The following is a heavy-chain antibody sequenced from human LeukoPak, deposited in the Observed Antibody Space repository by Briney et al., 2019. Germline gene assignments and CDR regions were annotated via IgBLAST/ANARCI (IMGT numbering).Heavy chain of an antibody. D-gene: IGHD5/OR15-5a*01. J-gene: IGHJ6*02. CDR1: GFTFSSYA. V-gene: IGHV3-23*01. Sequence: GGSLRLSCAASGFTFSSYAITWVRQAPGKGLEWVSAISGGGGNIYYADSVKGRFTISRDNSKNTLYLQMNSLRDEDTAVYYCAKDLRGYSVYDYVYYYYGMDVWGQGTTVTVSS. CDR2: ISGGGGNI. CDR3: AKDLRGYSVYDYVYYYYGMDV.